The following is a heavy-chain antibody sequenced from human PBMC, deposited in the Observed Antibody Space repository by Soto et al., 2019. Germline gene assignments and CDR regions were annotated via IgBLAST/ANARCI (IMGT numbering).Heavy chain of an antibody. CDR2: IYPGDSDT. D-gene: IGHD3-9*01. CDR3: ATRTSGVRRAQLLRYFDWPPHPYGMDV. J-gene: IGHJ6*02. Sequence: GESLKISCKGSGYSFTSYWIGWVRQMPGEGLEWMGIIYPGDSDTRYSPSFQGQVTISADKSISTAYLQWSSLKASDTAMYYCATRTSGVRRAQLLRYFDWPPHPYGMDVWGQGTTVTVSS. CDR1: GYSFTSYW. V-gene: IGHV5-51*01.